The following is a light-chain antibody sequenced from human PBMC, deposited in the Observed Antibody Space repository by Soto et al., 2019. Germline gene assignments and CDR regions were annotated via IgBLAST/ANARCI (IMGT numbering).Light chain of an antibody. Sequence: EIVLTQSPGTLSLSPGERATLSCRASQSVRSSYLAWYQQKPGQAPRLLIYGGSSRATGMPDRFSGSGSGTDFTLTIIRLEPEDFEVYYYQQYGISLRFPFAPGTEVAI. J-gene: IGKJ3*01. V-gene: IGKV3-20*01. CDR3: QQYGISLRFP. CDR1: QSVRSSY. CDR2: GGS.